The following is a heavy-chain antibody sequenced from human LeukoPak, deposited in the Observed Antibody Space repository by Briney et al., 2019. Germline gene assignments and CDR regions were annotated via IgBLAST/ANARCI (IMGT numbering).Heavy chain of an antibody. D-gene: IGHD3-3*01. CDR1: GFTFDDYA. CDR2: ISGDGGST. CDR3: AKEDYDFWSGSRSYYYYYYMDV. J-gene: IGHJ6*03. Sequence: PGGSLRLSCAASGFTFDDYAMHWVRQAPGKGLEWVALISGDGGSTYYADSVKGGFTISRDKRKNSMDLEMNSLREEDTGLYYCAKEDYDFWSGSRSYYYYYYMDVWGKGTTVTVSS. V-gene: IGHV3-43*02.